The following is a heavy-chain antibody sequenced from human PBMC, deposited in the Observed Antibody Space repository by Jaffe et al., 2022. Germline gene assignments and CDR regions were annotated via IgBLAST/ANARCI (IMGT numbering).Heavy chain of an antibody. CDR1: GGSISSSAYY. V-gene: IGHV4-39*01. CDR3: ARFVRSWKGFDY. Sequence: QLQVQQSGPGLVKPSETLSLTCTVSGGSISSSAYYWGWVRQPPGKGLEWIGNIYYSGSTYYNPSLKSRATISVDTSNSQFSLTLRSVTAADTAIYYCARFVRSWKGFDYWGQETLVTVSS. J-gene: IGHJ4*02. D-gene: IGHD1-1*01. CDR2: IYYSGST.